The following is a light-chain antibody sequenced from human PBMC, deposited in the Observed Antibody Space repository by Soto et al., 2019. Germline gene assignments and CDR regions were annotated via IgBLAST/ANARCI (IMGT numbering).Light chain of an antibody. CDR2: EVN. V-gene: IGLV2-23*02. CDR3: CSVAGSGTYV. CDR1: SSDVGSHNL. Sequence: QSALTQRASVSGSPGQSITISCTGTSSDVGSHNLVSWYQQHPGKAPKLIIYEVNKRPSGVSNRFSGSKSGNTASLTIFGLQTEDEADYYCCSVAGSGTYVFGTGTKDT. J-gene: IGLJ1*01.